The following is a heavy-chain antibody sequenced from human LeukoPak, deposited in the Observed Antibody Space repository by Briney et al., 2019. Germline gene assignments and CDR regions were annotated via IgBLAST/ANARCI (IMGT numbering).Heavy chain of an antibody. CDR2: IYHSGST. D-gene: IGHD3-10*01. Sequence: PSQTLSLTCTVSGGSISSGGYYWSWIRQPPGKGLEWIGYIYHSGSTYYNPSLKSRVTISVDRSKNQFSLKLSSVTAADTAVYYCARYQVRGVTNWFDPWGQGTLVTVSS. J-gene: IGHJ5*02. CDR1: GGSISSGGYY. V-gene: IGHV4-30-2*01. CDR3: ARYQVRGVTNWFDP.